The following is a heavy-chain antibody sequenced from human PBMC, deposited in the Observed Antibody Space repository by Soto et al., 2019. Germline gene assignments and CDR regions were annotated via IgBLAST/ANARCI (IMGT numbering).Heavy chain of an antibody. V-gene: IGHV4-59*08. D-gene: IGHD3-16*01. CDR1: GGSISSYY. Sequence: QVQLQESGPGLVKSSETLSLTCTVSGGSISSYYWNWIRQPPGKGLEWIGYIYYSGSTDYNPSLKRRVTLSIDTSKNQFSLNLSSVTAADTAVYYCARLSRGSSAGMDVWGQGTTVTVSS. J-gene: IGHJ6*02. CDR3: ARLSRGSSAGMDV. CDR2: IYYSGST.